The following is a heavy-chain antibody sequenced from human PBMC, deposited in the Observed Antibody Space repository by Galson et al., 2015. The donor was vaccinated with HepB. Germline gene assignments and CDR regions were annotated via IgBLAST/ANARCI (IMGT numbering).Heavy chain of an antibody. CDR3: AKSYCSGGSCYYLTAEYFQH. CDR1: GFTFSSYG. Sequence: SLRLSCAASGFTFSSYGMHWVRQAPGKGLEWVAVISYDGSNKYYADSVKGRFTISRDNSKNTLYLQMNSLRAEDTAVYYCAKSYCSGGSCYYLTAEYFQHWGQGTLVTVSS. J-gene: IGHJ1*01. D-gene: IGHD2-15*01. V-gene: IGHV3-30*18. CDR2: ISYDGSNK.